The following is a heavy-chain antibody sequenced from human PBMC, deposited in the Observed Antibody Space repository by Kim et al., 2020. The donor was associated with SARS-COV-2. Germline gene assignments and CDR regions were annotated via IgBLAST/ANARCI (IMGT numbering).Heavy chain of an antibody. Sequence: GGSLRLSCAASGFTFSSYWMSWVRQAPGKGLEWVANIKQDGSEKYYVDSVKGRFTISRDNAKNSLYLQMNSLRAEDTAVYYCARDQTMVRGVIPRGPPLSWGQGTLVTVSS. CDR3: ARDQTMVRGVIPRGPPLS. D-gene: IGHD3-10*01. J-gene: IGHJ4*02. CDR1: GFTFSSYW. CDR2: IKQDGSEK. V-gene: IGHV3-7*01.